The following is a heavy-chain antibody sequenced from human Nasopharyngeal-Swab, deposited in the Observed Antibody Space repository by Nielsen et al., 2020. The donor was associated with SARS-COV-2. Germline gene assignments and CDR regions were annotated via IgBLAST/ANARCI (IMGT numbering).Heavy chain of an antibody. CDR2: ITGSGGTT. Sequence: VRQAPGKGLEWLSSITGSGGTTYYTDSVKGRFTISRDNSRNTLYLQMNSLRAEDTAIYYCAGGSSGYSYACEIGGQG. J-gene: IGHJ3*02. D-gene: IGHD3-22*01. CDR3: AGGSSGYSYACEI. V-gene: IGHV3-23*01.